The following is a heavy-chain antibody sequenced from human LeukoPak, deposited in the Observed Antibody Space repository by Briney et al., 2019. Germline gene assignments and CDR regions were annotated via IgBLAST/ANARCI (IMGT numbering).Heavy chain of an antibody. CDR3: AKYGQQLVEDNWFDP. CDR1: GFTFSSYA. J-gene: IGHJ5*02. D-gene: IGHD6-13*01. Sequence: PGGSLRLSCAASGFTFSSYAMSWVRPAPGKGLEWVSAISGSGGSTYYADSVKGRFTISRDNSKNTLYLQMNSLRAEDTAVYYCAKYGQQLVEDNWFDPWGQGTLVTVSS. CDR2: ISGSGGST. V-gene: IGHV3-23*01.